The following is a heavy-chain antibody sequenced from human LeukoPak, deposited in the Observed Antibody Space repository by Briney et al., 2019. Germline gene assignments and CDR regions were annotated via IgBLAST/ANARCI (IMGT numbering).Heavy chain of an antibody. CDR3: ARVPGGFGELFDY. D-gene: IGHD3-10*01. CDR2: INPNSGGT. V-gene: IGHV1-2*02. J-gene: IGHJ4*02. CDR1: GYTFTGYY. Sequence: ASVKVSCTASGYTFTGYYMHWVRQAPGQGLEWMGWINPNSGGTNYAQKFQGRVTMTRDTSISTAYMELSRLRSDDTAVYYCARVPGGFGELFDYWGQGTLVTVSS.